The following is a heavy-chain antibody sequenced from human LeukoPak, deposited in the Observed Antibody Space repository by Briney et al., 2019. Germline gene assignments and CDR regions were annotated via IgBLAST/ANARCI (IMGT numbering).Heavy chain of an antibody. V-gene: IGHV4-59*01. CDR1: GGSISSYY. J-gene: IGHJ4*02. CDR2: IYYSGST. Sequence: KPSETLSLTCTVSGGSISSYYWSWIRQPPGKGLEWIGYIYYSGSTNYNPSLKSRVTISVDTSKNQFSLKLSSVTAADTAVYYCARESVAGSYYFDYWGLGTLVTVSS. D-gene: IGHD6-19*01. CDR3: ARESVAGSYYFDY.